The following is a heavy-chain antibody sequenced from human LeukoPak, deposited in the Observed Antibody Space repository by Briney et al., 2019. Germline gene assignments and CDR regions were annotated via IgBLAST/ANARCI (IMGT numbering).Heavy chain of an antibody. V-gene: IGHV3-30*18. CDR3: AKAAGATRYYYYYGMDV. Sequence: PGRSLRLSCAASGFTFSSYGMHWVRQAPGKGLEWVAVISYDGSNKYYADSVKGRFTISRDNSKNTLYLQMNSLRAEDTAVYYCAKAAGATRYYYYYGMDVWGQGTTVTVSS. CDR1: GFTFSSYG. J-gene: IGHJ6*02. D-gene: IGHD1-26*01. CDR2: ISYDGSNK.